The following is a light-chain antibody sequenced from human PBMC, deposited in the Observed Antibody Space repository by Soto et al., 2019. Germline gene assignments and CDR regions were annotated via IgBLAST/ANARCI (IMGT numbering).Light chain of an antibody. CDR2: KAS. CDR1: QTISSW. Sequence: DIQMTQSPSTLSASVGDRVTITCRASQTISSWLAWYQQKPGKAPKLLIYKASTLKSGVPSRFSGSGSATAYTLTTISLQHADFAAYYCQHYYSNSEAFGQGTKVELK. V-gene: IGKV1-5*03. CDR3: QHYYSNSEA. J-gene: IGKJ1*01.